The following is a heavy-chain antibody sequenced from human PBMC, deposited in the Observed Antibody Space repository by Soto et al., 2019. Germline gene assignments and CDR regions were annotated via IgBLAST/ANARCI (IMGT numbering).Heavy chain of an antibody. Sequence: PGGSLRLSCAASGFTFSSYAMSWVRQAPGKGLEWVSAISGSGGSTYYADSVKGRFTISRDNSKNTLYLQMNSLRAEDTAVYYCAKESVWGYGDYTDGSDYWGQGTLVTVS. V-gene: IGHV3-23*01. CDR1: GFTFSSYA. D-gene: IGHD4-17*01. J-gene: IGHJ4*02. CDR3: AKESVWGYGDYTDGSDY. CDR2: ISGSGGST.